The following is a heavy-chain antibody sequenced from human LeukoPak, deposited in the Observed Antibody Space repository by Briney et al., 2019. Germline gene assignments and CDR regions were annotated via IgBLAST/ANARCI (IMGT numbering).Heavy chain of an antibody. Sequence: PGGSLRLSCAASGFTFSSYSMNWVRQAPGKGLEWASYISSSSSTIYYADSVKGRFTISRDNAKNSLYLQMNSLRDEDTAVYYCARQHLDYDILSEGYYFDYWGQGTLVTVSS. CDR2: ISSSSSTI. J-gene: IGHJ4*02. CDR1: GFTFSSYS. D-gene: IGHD3-9*01. CDR3: ARQHLDYDILSEGYYFDY. V-gene: IGHV3-48*02.